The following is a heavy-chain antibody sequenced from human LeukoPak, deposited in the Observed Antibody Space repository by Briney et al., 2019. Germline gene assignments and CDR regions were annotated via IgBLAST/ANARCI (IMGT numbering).Heavy chain of an antibody. CDR3: ARGGYDTSTEAFDI. D-gene: IGHD3-22*01. CDR2: ISAYNGNT. Sequence: EASVKVSCKASGYTFTSYGISWVRQAPGQGLEWMGWISAYNGNTNYAQKLQDRVTMTTDTSTSTAYMELRSLRSDDTALYYCARGGYDTSTEAFDIWGQATMVTVSS. CDR1: GYTFTSYG. V-gene: IGHV1-18*01. J-gene: IGHJ3*02.